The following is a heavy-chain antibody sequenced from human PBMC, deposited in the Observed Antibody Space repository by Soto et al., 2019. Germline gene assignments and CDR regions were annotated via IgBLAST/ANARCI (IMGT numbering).Heavy chain of an antibody. Sequence: GASVKVSCKASGYTFTSYAMHWVRQAPGQRLEWMGWINAGNGNTKYSQKFQGRVTITRDTSASTAYMELSSLRSEDTAVYYCARAIVVVTPPDYWGQGTLVTVS. V-gene: IGHV1-3*01. D-gene: IGHD3-22*01. J-gene: IGHJ4*02. CDR1: GYTFTSYA. CDR3: ARAIVVVTPPDY. CDR2: INAGNGNT.